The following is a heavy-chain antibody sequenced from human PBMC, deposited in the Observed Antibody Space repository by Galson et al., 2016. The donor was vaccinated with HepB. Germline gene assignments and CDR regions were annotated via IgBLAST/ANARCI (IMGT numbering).Heavy chain of an antibody. Sequence: SLRLSCAASGFTFSTYWMSWVRQAPGKGLEWVANIKQDVSEKYYVDSVKGRFTISRDNAKNTVYLQMNSLRDEDTAVYYCARDPGRIAAAGHLDSWGQGTLVTVSS. CDR3: ARDPGRIAAAGHLDS. CDR2: IKQDVSEK. CDR1: GFTFSTYW. J-gene: IGHJ4*02. V-gene: IGHV3-7*03. D-gene: IGHD6-13*01.